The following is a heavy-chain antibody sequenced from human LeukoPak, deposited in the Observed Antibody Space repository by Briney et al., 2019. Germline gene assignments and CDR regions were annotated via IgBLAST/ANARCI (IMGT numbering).Heavy chain of an antibody. CDR2: IYSGGST. Sequence: PGGSLRLSCAASGFTVSSNYMSWVRQAPGKGLEWVSVIYSGGSTYYADSVKGRFTISRDNSKNTLYLQMNSLRAEDTAVYYCAREGKSSSYYYGMDVWGQGTTVTVSS. V-gene: IGHV3-66*02. CDR1: GFTVSSNY. J-gene: IGHJ6*02. CDR3: AREGKSSSYYYGMDV.